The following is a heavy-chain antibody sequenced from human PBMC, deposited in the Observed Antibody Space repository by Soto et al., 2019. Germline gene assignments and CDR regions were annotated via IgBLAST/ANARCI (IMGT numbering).Heavy chain of an antibody. CDR3: ARSAGTAGRSSEY. V-gene: IGHV5-51*01. Sequence: GESLKISCKGSGYTFTSYWIGWVRQMPGEGLEWLGVIYPGDSDTRYSPSFQGQVTISADKSINTAYLQWGSLKASDSAIYYCARSAGTAGRSSEYWGQGTLVTVSS. CDR1: GYTFTSYW. D-gene: IGHD6-13*01. J-gene: IGHJ1*01. CDR2: IYPGDSDT.